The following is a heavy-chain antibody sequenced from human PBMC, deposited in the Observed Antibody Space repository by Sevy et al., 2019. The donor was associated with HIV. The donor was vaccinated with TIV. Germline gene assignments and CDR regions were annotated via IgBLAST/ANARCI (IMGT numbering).Heavy chain of an antibody. CDR2: ISYHGRDK. V-gene: IGHV3-30*18. Sequence: GGSLRLSCVVSGITFSTSGMHWVRQAPGKGLEWVAVISYHGRDKFYADSVKGRSNISRDNSKNILYLQMISLRAEDTAVYYCAKDFTGYNGMDVWGQGTMVTVSS. CDR3: AKDFTGYNGMDV. J-gene: IGHJ6*02. CDR1: GITFSTSG. D-gene: IGHD3-9*01.